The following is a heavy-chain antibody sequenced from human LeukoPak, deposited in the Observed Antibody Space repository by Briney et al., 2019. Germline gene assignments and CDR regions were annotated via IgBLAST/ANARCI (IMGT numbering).Heavy chain of an antibody. CDR1: GYTFTSYY. CDR2: INPSGGSI. J-gene: IGHJ4*02. D-gene: IGHD3-22*01. CDR3: ARGVWHTMIIVGEYYFDY. V-gene: IGHV1-46*01. Sequence: GASVKVSCKASGYTFTSYYMHWVRQAPGQGLEWMGIINPSGGSISYAQKFQGRVTMTRDMSTSTVYMELSSLRSEDTAVYYCARGVWHTMIIVGEYYFDYWGQGTLVTVSS.